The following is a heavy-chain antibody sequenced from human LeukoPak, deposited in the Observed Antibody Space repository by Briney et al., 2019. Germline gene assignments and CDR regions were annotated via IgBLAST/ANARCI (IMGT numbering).Heavy chain of an antibody. J-gene: IGHJ4*01. CDR3: ARSITARLDY. Sequence: GESLRISCKGSGYSFTSYWITWVRQMPGKGLEWMGRIDPSDSYTNNSPSFQGHVTLSADKSISTVYLQWSSLKASDTAMYYCARSITARLDYWGQEPWSPSPQ. V-gene: IGHV5-10-1*01. CDR2: IDPSDSYT. CDR1: GYSFTSYW. D-gene: IGHD6-6*01.